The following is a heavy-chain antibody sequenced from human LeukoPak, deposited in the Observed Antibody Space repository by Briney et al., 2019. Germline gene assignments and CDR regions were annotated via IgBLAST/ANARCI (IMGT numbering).Heavy chain of an antibody. CDR2: IYYSGST. CDR3: ARGFYYFDY. J-gene: IGHJ4*02. Sequence: PSETLSLTCAVSGGSISSNSYYWGWIRQPPGKGLEWIGSIYYSGSTYYNPSLKSRVTISVDTSKNQFSLKLSSVTAADTAVYYCARGFYYFDYWGQGTLVTVSS. CDR1: GGSISSNSYY. V-gene: IGHV4-39*01.